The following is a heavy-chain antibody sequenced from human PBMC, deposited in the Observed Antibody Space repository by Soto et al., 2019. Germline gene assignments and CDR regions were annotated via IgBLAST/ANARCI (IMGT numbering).Heavy chain of an antibody. CDR1: VFTFNGYW. D-gene: IGHD2-2*01. V-gene: IGHV3-7*03. CDR2: INQYGSQE. CDR3: ARDPGPRSASIRGLGWFDP. Sequence: WWSLRLSCLASVFTFNGYWMSWVRQAPGKGLEWVANINQYGSQEHYVDSVKGRFTISRDNAKNSVYLQMDSLRGDDSAVYYCARDPGPRSASIRGLGWFDPWGQGTLVTVSS. J-gene: IGHJ5*02.